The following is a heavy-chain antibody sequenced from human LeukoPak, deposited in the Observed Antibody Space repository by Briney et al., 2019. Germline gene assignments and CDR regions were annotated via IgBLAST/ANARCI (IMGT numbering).Heavy chain of an antibody. V-gene: IGHV4-4*02. Sequence: PSETLSLTCAVSGGSISSSNWWSWVRQPPGKGLEWIGSIYHSGSTYYNPSLKSRVTISVDTSKNQFSLKLSSVTAADTAVYYCARDRGGCPDYWGQGTLVTVSS. D-gene: IGHD4-23*01. CDR2: IYHSGST. CDR3: ARDRGGCPDY. J-gene: IGHJ4*02. CDR1: GGSISSSNW.